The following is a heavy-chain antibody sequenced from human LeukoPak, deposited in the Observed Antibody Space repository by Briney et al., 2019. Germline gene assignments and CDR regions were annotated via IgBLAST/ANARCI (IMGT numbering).Heavy chain of an antibody. CDR1: GGSISSYY. V-gene: IGHV4-59*01. CDR3: ARAPQWLVRYFDL. CDR2: IYYSGST. J-gene: IGHJ2*01. Sequence: PSETLSLTCTVSGGSISSYYWSWIRQPPGKGLEWIGYIYYSGSTNYNPSLKSRVTISVDTSKNQFSLKLSSVTAADTAVYYCARAPQWLVRYFDLWGRGTLVTVSS. D-gene: IGHD6-19*01.